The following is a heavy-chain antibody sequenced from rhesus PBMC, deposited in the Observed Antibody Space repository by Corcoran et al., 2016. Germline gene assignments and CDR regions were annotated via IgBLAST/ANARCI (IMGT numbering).Heavy chain of an antibody. CDR3: ARDKSGSYIPLYYFDY. V-gene: IGHV4-76*01. D-gene: IGHD1-44*02. Sequence: QVQLQESGPGVVKPSETLSLTCAVSGYSISSGYDWSWIRQPPGKGLEWIGYIYGSMGTNKHNPSLKNRFTSSKDTSKNQFSLKLSSVTAADTAVYYCARDKSGSYIPLYYFDYWGQGVLVTVSS. CDR1: GYSISSGYD. J-gene: IGHJ4*01. CDR2: IYGSMGTN.